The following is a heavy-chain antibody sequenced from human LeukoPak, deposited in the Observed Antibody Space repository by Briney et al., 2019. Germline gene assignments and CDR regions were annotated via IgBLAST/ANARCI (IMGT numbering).Heavy chain of an antibody. CDR3: ARQIRYTYDPNWFHP. D-gene: IGHD5-12*01. V-gene: IGHV4-39*01. CDR1: GDSIAATSYY. Sequence: SETLSLTCSVSGDSIAATSYYWAWIRQPPGKGLEWIGSIYYGENINYDPSLQSRVTISIDTSENQFSLSLTSVTAADTAVYFCARQIRYTYDPNWFHPWGQGTLVTVSS. J-gene: IGHJ5*02. CDR2: IYYGENI.